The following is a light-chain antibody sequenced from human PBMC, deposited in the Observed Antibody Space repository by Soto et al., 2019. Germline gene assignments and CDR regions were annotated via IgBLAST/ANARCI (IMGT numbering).Light chain of an antibody. V-gene: IGKV3-20*01. Sequence: EIVLTQSPATLSVSPGERGTLSCRASQSVSSNNLAWYQQKPGQAPRLLIYAASYRATGIADRFSGSGSGTDFTLTISRLEPEDFAVYYCQQYGSSPTFGQGTKVDIK. CDR3: QQYGSSPT. J-gene: IGKJ1*01. CDR2: AAS. CDR1: QSVSSNN.